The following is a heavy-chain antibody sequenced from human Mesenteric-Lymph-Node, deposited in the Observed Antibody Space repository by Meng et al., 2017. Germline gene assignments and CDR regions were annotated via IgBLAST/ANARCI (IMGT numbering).Heavy chain of an antibody. V-gene: IGHV4-39*07. CDR2: IYYSGST. CDR1: GGSISSSSYY. Sequence: SETLSLTCTVSGGSISSSSYYWGWIRQPPGKGLEWIGSIYYSGSTYYNPSLKSRVTISVDTSKDQFSLELSSVTAADTAVYYYARRGGSYYLYYFDYWGQGTLVTVSS. J-gene: IGHJ4*02. D-gene: IGHD1-26*01. CDR3: ARRGGSYYLYYFDY.